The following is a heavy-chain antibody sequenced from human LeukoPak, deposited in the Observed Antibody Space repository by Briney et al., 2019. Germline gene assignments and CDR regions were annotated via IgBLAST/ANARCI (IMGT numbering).Heavy chain of an antibody. CDR1: GISFSNFW. CDR3: ATQHPSTHY. Sequence: PGGSLRLSCVASGISFSNFWMTWVRQAPGKGLEWVANIKQDGSEKNYVDSVKGRFASSRDNAKNSLYLQMNRLRAEDTAVYYCATQHPSTHYWGQGTLVTVSS. CDR2: IKQDGSEK. V-gene: IGHV3-7*01. D-gene: IGHD1-1*01. J-gene: IGHJ4*02.